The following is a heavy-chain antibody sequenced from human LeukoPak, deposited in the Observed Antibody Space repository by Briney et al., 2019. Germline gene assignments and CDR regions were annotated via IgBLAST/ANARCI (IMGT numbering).Heavy chain of an antibody. CDR3: ARGVGSGRGFDY. J-gene: IGHJ4*02. D-gene: IGHD1-26*01. Sequence: SETLSLTCAVYGGSFSGYYWSWIRQPPGKGLEWIGEINHSGSTNYNPSLKSRVTISVDTSKNQFSLKLSSVTAADTAVYYCARGVGSGRGFDYWGQGTLVIVSS. V-gene: IGHV4-34*01. CDR1: GGSFSGYY. CDR2: INHSGST.